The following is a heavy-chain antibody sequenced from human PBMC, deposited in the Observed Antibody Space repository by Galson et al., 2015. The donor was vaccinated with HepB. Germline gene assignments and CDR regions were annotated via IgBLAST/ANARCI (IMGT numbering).Heavy chain of an antibody. Sequence: QSGAEVKKPGESLRISCKGSGYFFTNYWISWVRQMPGKGLEWMGRIDPIDSYTNYSPSFQGHITISVDKSISTASLQWSSLKASDTAMYFCARVPKGRLFDSTYYLDYWGQGTPVIVSS. V-gene: IGHV5-10-1*01. D-gene: IGHD3-10*02. J-gene: IGHJ4*02. CDR3: ARVPKGRLFDSTYYLDY. CDR2: IDPIDSYT. CDR1: GYFFTNYW.